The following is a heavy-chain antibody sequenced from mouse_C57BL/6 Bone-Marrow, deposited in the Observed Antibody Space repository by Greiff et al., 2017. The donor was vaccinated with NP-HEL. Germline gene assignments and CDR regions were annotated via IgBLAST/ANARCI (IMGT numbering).Heavy chain of an antibody. V-gene: IGHV1-4*01. J-gene: IGHJ4*01. CDR1: GYTFTSYT. Sequence: VQRVESGAELARPGASVKMSCKASGYTFTSYTMHWVKQRPGQGLEWIGYINPSSGYTKYNQKFKDKATLTADKSSSTAYMQLSSLTSEDSAVYYCASPLTVVPSMDYWGQGTSVTVSS. CDR2: INPSSGYT. D-gene: IGHD1-1*01. CDR3: ASPLTVVPSMDY.